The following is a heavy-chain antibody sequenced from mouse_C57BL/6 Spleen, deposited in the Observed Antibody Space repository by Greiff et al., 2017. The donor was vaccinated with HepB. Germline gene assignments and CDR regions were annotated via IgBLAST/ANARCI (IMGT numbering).Heavy chain of an antibody. J-gene: IGHJ2*01. D-gene: IGHD4-1*01. CDR2: ISYDGSN. CDR1: GYSITSGYY. V-gene: IGHV3-6*01. Sequence: EVQRVESGPGLVKPSQSLSLTCSVTGYSITSGYYWNWIRQFPGNKLEWMGYISYDGSNNYNPSLKNRISITRDTSKNQFFLKLNSVTTEDTATYYCARDLGHFDYWGQGTTLTVSS. CDR3: ARDLGHFDY.